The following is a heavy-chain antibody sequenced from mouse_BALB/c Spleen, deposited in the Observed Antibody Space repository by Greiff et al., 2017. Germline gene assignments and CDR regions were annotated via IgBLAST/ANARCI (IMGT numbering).Heavy chain of an antibody. J-gene: IGHJ1*01. CDR1: GFTFSSYG. Sequence: EVQRVESGGGLVQPGGSLKLSCAASGFTFSSYGMSWVRQTPDKRLELVATINSNGGSTYYPDSVKGRFTISRDNAKNTLYLQMSSLKSEDTAMYYCANYYGSSYWYFDVWGAGTTVTVSS. V-gene: IGHV5-6-3*01. CDR2: INSNGGST. D-gene: IGHD1-1*01. CDR3: ANYYGSSYWYFDV.